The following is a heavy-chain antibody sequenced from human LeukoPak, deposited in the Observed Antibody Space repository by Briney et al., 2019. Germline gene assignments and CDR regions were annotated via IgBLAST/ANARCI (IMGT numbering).Heavy chain of an antibody. J-gene: IGHJ3*02. CDR1: GGTFSSYA. V-gene: IGHV1-69*05. CDR3: ATTVTTHAFDI. CDR2: IIPIFGTA. D-gene: IGHD4-17*01. Sequence: SVKVSCKAAGGTFSSYAISWVRQAPGQGLEWMGRIIPIFGTANYAQKFQGRVTITTDESTSTAYMELSSLRSEDTAVYYCATTVTTHAFDIWGQGTMVTVSS.